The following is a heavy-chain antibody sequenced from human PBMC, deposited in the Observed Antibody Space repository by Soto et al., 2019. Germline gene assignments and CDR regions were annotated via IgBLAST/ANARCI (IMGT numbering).Heavy chain of an antibody. V-gene: IGHV4-31*03. CDR1: GGSIISGGYY. D-gene: IGHD5-12*01. CDR2: IYYSGST. Sequence: SETLSLTCTVSGGSIISGGYYWSCIRQHPGKGLEWIGYIYYSGSTYYNPSLKSRVTISVDTSKNQFSLKLSSVTAADTAVYYCAGGMGGYNIFDYWGQGTLVTVSS. CDR3: AGGMGGYNIFDY. J-gene: IGHJ4*02.